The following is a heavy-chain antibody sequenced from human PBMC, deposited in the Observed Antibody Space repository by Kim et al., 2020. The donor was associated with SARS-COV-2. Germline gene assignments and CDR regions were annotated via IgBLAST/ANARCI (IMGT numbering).Heavy chain of an antibody. CDR1: GFTFSAYW. Sequence: GGSLRLSCSVSGFTFSAYWLIWVRQPPGKGLVWVARIKNGGNNTKNAYFVKGRSTFSRANTKKTYYLQINIMSVEIMVKYYCSREGVGPGGRIGFWGQG. J-gene: IGHJ1*01. V-gene: IGHV3-74*03. CDR3: SREGVGPGGRIGF. D-gene: IGHD3-10*01. CDR2: IKNGGNNT.